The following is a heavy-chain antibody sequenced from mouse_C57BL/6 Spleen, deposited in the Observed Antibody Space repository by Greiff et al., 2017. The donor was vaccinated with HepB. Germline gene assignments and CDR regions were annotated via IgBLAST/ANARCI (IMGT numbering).Heavy chain of an antibody. Sequence: EVMLVESGTVLARPGASVKMSCKTSGYTFTSYWMHWVKQRPGQGLEWIGAIYPGNSDTSYNQKFKGKAKLTAVTSASTAYMELSSLTNEDSAVYYCTAIYYYGSSYARDYWGQGTTLTVSS. CDR1: GYTFTSYW. V-gene: IGHV1-5*01. CDR3: TAIYYYGSSYARDY. D-gene: IGHD1-1*01. J-gene: IGHJ2*01. CDR2: IYPGNSDT.